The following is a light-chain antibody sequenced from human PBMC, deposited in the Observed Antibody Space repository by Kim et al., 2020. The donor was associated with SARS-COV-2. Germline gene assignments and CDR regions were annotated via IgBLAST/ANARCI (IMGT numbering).Light chain of an antibody. CDR3: QQRSNWPYT. V-gene: IGKV3-11*01. CDR1: QSVSSY. Sequence: SLSQGERATRSCRASQSVSSYLAWYQQKPGQAPRLLIYDASNRATGIPARFSGSGSGTDFTLTISSLEPEDFAVYYCQQRSNWPYTFGQGNKLEI. CDR2: DAS. J-gene: IGKJ2*01.